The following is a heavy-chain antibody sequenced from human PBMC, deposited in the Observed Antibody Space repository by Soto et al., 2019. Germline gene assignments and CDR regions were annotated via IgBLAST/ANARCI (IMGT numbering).Heavy chain of an antibody. Sequence: VKMAKSGAEVKKPGASVKVSCKPSGDSFNDYYIHGVRQAPGQGLEWMGWINPNGGAIKYAKKFQGQDTVIRNTTISTVYKELSSLRADDTAVYYCARESGRATATLDYYYVYRDGWGKGSTGTVSS. CDR3: ARESGRATATLDYYYVYRDG. CDR1: GDSFNDYY. J-gene: IGHJ6*03. CDR2: INPNGGAI. V-gene: IGHV1-2*02. D-gene: IGHD1-26*01.